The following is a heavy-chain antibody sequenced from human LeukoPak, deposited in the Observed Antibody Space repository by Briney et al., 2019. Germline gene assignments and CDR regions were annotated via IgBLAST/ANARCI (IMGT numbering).Heavy chain of an antibody. Sequence: GGSLRLSCAASGFTFSSYSMNWVRQAPGKELEWVSSISSSSYIYYADSVKGRFTISRDNAENSLYLQMNSLRAEDTAVYYCAKDSSTSGNFDYWGQGTLVTVSS. CDR1: GFTFSSYS. CDR2: ISSSSYI. J-gene: IGHJ4*02. V-gene: IGHV3-21*01. CDR3: AKDSSTSGNFDY. D-gene: IGHD2-2*01.